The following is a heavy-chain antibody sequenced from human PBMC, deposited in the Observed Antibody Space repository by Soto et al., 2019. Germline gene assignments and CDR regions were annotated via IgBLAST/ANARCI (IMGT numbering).Heavy chain of an antibody. CDR1: GYTFTSYG. CDR3: ARSRGYCSGGSCYFDF. V-gene: IGHV1-18*01. CDR2: ISAYDGKT. J-gene: IGHJ4*02. Sequence: ASVKVSCKASGYTFTSYGISWVRQAPGQGLEWMGWISAYDGKTNYAQKLQGRVTMTTDTSTSTAYMELRSLRSDDTAVYSCARSRGYCSGGSCYFDFWGQGTLVTVSS. D-gene: IGHD2-15*01.